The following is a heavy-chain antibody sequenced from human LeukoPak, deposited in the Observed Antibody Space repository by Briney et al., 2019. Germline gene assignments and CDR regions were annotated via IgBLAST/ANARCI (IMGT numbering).Heavy chain of an antibody. CDR3: ARDSDDSSGYNWFDP. J-gene: IGHJ5*02. V-gene: IGHV4-59*01. Sequence: SETLSLICTVSGGSISSYYWSWIRQPPGKGLEWIGYIYYSRSTNYNPSLKSRVTISVDTSKNQFSLKLSSVTAADTAVYYCARDSDDSSGYNWFDPWGQGTLVTVFS. CDR1: GGSISSYY. D-gene: IGHD3-22*01. CDR2: IYYSRST.